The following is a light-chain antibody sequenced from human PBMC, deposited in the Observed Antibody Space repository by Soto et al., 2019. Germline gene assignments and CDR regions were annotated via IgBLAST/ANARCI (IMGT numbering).Light chain of an antibody. CDR1: QSVSSSY. J-gene: IGKJ5*01. V-gene: IGKV3-20*01. CDR2: GAS. Sequence: ENVLTQSPGTLSRSPGERATLSCRASQSVSSSYLAWYQQKPGQAPRLLIYGASIRATGIPDRFSGSGSGTDFTLTISRLEPEDFAVYSCQQYDRSLGITFGQGTRLEI. CDR3: QQYDRSLGIT.